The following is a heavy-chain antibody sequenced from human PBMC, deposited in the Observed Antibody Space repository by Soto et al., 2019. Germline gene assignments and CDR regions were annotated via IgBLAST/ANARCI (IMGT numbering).Heavy chain of an antibody. CDR2: ISAYNGNT. J-gene: IGHJ3*02. CDR1: GYTFTSYG. Sequence: GASVKVSCKASGYTFTSYGISWVRQAPGQGLEWVGWISAYNGNTNYAQKRQGRVTMTTDTSTSTAYMELRSLRSDDTAVYYCARVDTAMVTPAFDIWGQGTMVTVSS. CDR3: ARVDTAMVTPAFDI. V-gene: IGHV1-18*01. D-gene: IGHD5-18*01.